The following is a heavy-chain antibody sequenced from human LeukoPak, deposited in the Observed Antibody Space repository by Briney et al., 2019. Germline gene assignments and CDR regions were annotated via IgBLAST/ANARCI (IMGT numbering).Heavy chain of an antibody. D-gene: IGHD6-13*01. J-gene: IGHJ4*02. V-gene: IGHV3-53*01. Sequence: GGSLRLSCAASGFTVSNTFMSWVRQAPGKGLEWVSVIYSGGSTYHADSVKGRFTISRDNSKNTLYLQMSSLRAEDTAVYYCALRGSSYYQFVYWGQGTLVTVSS. CDR1: GFTVSNTF. CDR3: ALRGSSYYQFVY. CDR2: IYSGGST.